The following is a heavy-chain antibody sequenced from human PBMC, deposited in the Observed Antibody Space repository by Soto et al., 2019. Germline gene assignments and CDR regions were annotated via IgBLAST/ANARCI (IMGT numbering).Heavy chain of an antibody. CDR1: GGSISSYY. CDR3: ARYRYYDSRGYYFDY. V-gene: IGHV4-59*01. J-gene: IGHJ4*02. D-gene: IGHD3-22*01. CDR2: IYYSGST. Sequence: QVQLQESGPGLVKPSETLSLTCTVSGGSISSYYWSWIRQPPGKGLEWIGYIYYSGSTNYNPSLKSRVTISVDTSKNQFSLKLSSVTAADTAVYYCARYRYYDSRGYYFDYWGQGTLVTVSS.